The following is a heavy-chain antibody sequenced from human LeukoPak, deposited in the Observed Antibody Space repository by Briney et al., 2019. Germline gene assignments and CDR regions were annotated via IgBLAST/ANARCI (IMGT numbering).Heavy chain of an antibody. CDR1: GFTFSSYW. D-gene: IGHD2-2*01. J-gene: IGHJ4*02. CDR2: KKQDGSEK. Sequence: GGSLRLSCAASGFTFSSYWMSWVRQAPGGGLEWVANKKQDGSEKNYVDSVKVGFTIFRDNAKNSLYLQVNSLRAEDTAGYYCARDRYCSRTSCYYLDYWGQGTLVTVSS. CDR3: ARDRYCSRTSCYYLDY. V-gene: IGHV3-7*01.